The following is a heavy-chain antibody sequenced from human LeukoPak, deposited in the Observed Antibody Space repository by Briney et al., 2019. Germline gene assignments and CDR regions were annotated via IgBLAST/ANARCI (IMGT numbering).Heavy chain of an antibody. V-gene: IGHV1-69*04. J-gene: IGHJ6*02. CDR1: GGTFSSYA. Sequence: SVKVSCKASGGTFSSYAISWVRQAPGQGLEWMGRIIPILGIANYAQKFQGRVTITADKSTSTAYMELSSLRSEDTAVYYCASDLGGDYYYYGMDVWGQGTTVTVSS. CDR2: IIPILGIA. D-gene: IGHD1-26*01. CDR3: ASDLGGDYYYYGMDV.